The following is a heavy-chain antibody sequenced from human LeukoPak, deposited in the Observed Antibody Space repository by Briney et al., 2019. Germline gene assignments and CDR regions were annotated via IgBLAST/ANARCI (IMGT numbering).Heavy chain of an antibody. CDR2: IRSKANSYAT. D-gene: IGHD5-12*01. CDR1: GFTFSGSA. V-gene: IGHV3-73*01. J-gene: IGHJ4*02. CDR3: VTWLRDEFDY. Sequence: PGGSLRLSCAASGFTFSGSAMHWVRQASGKGLEWVGRIRSKANSYATAYAASVKGRFTISRDDSKNTAYLQMNSLKTEDTAVYYCVTWLRDEFDYWGQGTLVTVSP.